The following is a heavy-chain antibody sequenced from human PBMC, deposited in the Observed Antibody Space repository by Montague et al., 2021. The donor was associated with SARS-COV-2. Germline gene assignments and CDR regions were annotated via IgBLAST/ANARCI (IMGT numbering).Heavy chain of an antibody. CDR1: GGSIDSFY. V-gene: IGHV4-59*01. J-gene: IGHJ6*02. D-gene: IGHD3-22*01. Sequence: SETLSLTCTVSGGSIDSFYWSWIRRPPGKGLEWIGCIFHSGRTYYNPSLKGRVSMSVDTSKNQVSLRLSSLTAADTAVYYCARGGYYDNTGYYSDYYYNMDVWGQETTVTVSS. CDR2: IFHSGRT. CDR3: ARGGYYDNTGYYSDYYYNMDV.